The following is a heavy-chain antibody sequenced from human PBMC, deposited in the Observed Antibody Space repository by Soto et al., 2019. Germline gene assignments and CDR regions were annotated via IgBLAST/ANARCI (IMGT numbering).Heavy chain of an antibody. CDR2: INPSGDST. J-gene: IGHJ6*02. D-gene: IGHD4-17*01. CDR3: ARVALGYDYADV. Sequence: QVQLVQSGAEVKKPGASVKVSCKAFGYTFNAFYMHWVRQAPGQGLEWMGVINPSGDSTSYAQKLQGRVTMTRDTSTSTVYMELSSLRSEDTAVYYCARVALGYDYADVWGQGTTVTVSS. CDR1: GYTFNAFY. V-gene: IGHV1-46*02.